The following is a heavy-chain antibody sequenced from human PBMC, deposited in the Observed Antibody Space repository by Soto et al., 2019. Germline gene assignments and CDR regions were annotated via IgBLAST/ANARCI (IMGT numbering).Heavy chain of an antibody. J-gene: IGHJ6*02. CDR1: GFTFSNFD. V-gene: IGHV3-13*05. CDR3: ARAYTGRLPRRADYYYAMDV. D-gene: IGHD2-2*02. Sequence: EVQLVESGGGLVQPGESLRLSCATSGFTFSNFDMHWVRQVPGKGLEWVSAIGAARDPYYLGSVKGRFTISSENAKKSVYLQMNDLRAGDSAVYYCARAYTGRLPRRADYYYAMDVWGQGTTVTVSS. CDR2: IGAARDP.